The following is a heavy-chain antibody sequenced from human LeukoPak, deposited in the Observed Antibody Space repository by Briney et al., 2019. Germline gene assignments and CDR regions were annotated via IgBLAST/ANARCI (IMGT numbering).Heavy chain of an antibody. Sequence: PGGSLRLSCATSGFSFNRRGMNWVRHPPGKGLEWVSYISPRSETIYYAESVKGRFTVSRADSKDSLYLQMHTLRAEDTAVYYCARIDGPTVFTYYMDLWGKGTTVTVAS. CDR3: ARIDGPTVFTYYMDL. D-gene: IGHD3-16*01. V-gene: IGHV3-48*04. CDR1: GFSFNRRG. J-gene: IGHJ6*03. CDR2: ISPRSETI.